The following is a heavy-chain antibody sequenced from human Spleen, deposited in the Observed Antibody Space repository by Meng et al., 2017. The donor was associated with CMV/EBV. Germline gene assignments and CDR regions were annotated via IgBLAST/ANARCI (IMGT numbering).Heavy chain of an antibody. V-gene: IGHV1-8*01. J-gene: IGHJ5*02. Sequence: FTSYDINWVRKATGQGLEWMGWMNPNSGQTGYAKKFQGRVSFTRNTSMRTAYMELSSLRSEDTAVYFCARTQSYYGSGTYNWFDPWGQGTLVTVSS. CDR1: FTSYD. CDR2: MNPNSGQT. CDR3: ARTQSYYGSGTYNWFDP. D-gene: IGHD3-10*01.